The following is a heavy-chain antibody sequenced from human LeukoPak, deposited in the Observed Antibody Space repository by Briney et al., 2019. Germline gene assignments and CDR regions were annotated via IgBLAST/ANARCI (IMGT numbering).Heavy chain of an antibody. CDR3: ARVRGYDFWSGYFDY. J-gene: IGHJ4*02. Sequence: GGSLRLSCAASGFTFSDYYMSWIRQAPGKGLEWVSYISSSGSTIYYADSVKGRLTISRDNAKNSLYLQMNSLRAEDTAVYYCARVRGYDFWSGYFDYWGQGTLVTVSS. CDR2: ISSSGSTI. V-gene: IGHV3-11*01. CDR1: GFTFSDYY. D-gene: IGHD3-3*01.